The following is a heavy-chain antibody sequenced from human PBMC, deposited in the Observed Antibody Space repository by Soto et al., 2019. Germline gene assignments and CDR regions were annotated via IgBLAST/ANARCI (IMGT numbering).Heavy chain of an antibody. D-gene: IGHD6-19*01. CDR2: ISCSGGST. Sequence: GGSLRLSCAASGFTFSSYGMHWVRQAPGKGLEWVSVISCSGGSTYYADSVKGRFTISRDNSKNTLYLQMNSLRAEDTAVYYCAKVQTPVAVFDYWGQGTLVTVSS. V-gene: IGHV3-23*01. J-gene: IGHJ4*02. CDR3: AKVQTPVAVFDY. CDR1: GFTFSSYG.